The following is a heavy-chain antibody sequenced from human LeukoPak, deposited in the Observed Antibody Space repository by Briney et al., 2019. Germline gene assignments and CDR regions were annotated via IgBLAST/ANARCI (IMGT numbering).Heavy chain of an antibody. CDR3: ARGHYYSDGRYPLHY. Sequence: ASVKVSCKASGYTFTDYYMHWVRQAPGQGLEWMGWINPNSGGTNYAQKFQGRVTMTRDTSISTAYMELSRLGSDDTAVYYCARGHYYSDGRYPLHYWGQGTLVTVSS. V-gene: IGHV1-2*02. CDR2: INPNSGGT. J-gene: IGHJ4*02. D-gene: IGHD3-22*01. CDR1: GYTFTDYY.